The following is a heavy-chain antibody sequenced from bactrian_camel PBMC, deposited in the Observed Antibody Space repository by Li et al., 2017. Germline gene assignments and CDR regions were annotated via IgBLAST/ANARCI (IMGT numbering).Heavy chain of an antibody. Sequence: ESGGGSVQAGGSLKLSCTPSGDIFSSCRMDWYRQAPGKEREFVSSISNGDRATYYADSVKGRFTISRDNAKNTVYLQMGSLKPEDTAVYYCLTDANSGGTWYNWGKGTQVTVS. D-gene: IGHD6*01. V-gene: IGHV3S25*01. J-gene: IGHJ7*01. CDR1: GDIFSSCR. CDR2: ISNGDRAT.